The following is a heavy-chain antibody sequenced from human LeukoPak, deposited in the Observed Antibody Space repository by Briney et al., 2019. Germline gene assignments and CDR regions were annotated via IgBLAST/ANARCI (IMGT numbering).Heavy chain of an antibody. J-gene: IGHJ4*02. V-gene: IGHV3-7*03. Sequence: GGSLRLSCAGSGFIFSSHWMSWVRQAPGKGLEWVANIKQDGSEKYYVDSVKGRFTISRDNAKNSLYLQMNSLRAEDTALYYCARGYCSGGSCFHFDNWGQGTLVTVSS. CDR2: IKQDGSEK. CDR1: GFIFSSHW. D-gene: IGHD2-15*01. CDR3: ARGYCSGGSCFHFDN.